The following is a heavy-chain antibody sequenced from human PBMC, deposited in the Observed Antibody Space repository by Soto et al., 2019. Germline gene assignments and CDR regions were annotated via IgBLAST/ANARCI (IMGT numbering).Heavy chain of an antibody. CDR3: ASLSRFALDY. V-gene: IGHV3-21*01. CDR2: ISSSSSYI. D-gene: IGHD3-10*01. CDR1: GFTFNTYS. J-gene: IGHJ4*02. Sequence: PGGSLRLSCAASGFTFNTYSMNWVRQAPGKGLEWVSSISSSSSYIYYTDSVKGRFTISRDNAKNSLYLQMNSLRAEDTAVYYCASLSRFALDYWGQGTLVTSPQ.